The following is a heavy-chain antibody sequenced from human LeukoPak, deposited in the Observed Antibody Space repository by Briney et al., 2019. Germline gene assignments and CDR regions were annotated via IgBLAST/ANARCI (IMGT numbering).Heavy chain of an antibody. Sequence: SETLSLTCAVYGGSFSGYYWSWIRQPPGKGLEWIGEINHSGSTNYNPSLKSRVTISVDTSKNQFSLKLSSVTAADTAVYYCARHVGSSWYLYWFDPWGQGTLVTVSS. CDR1: GGSFSGYY. V-gene: IGHV4-34*01. D-gene: IGHD6-13*01. J-gene: IGHJ5*02. CDR2: INHSGST. CDR3: ARHVGSSWYLYWFDP.